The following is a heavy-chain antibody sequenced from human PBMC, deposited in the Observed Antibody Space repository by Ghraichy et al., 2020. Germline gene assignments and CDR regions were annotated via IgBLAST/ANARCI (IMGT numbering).Heavy chain of an antibody. J-gene: IGHJ6*02. CDR3: ARDLAVLRYAKYYYYGMDV. D-gene: IGHD3-9*01. CDR2: IYYSGST. V-gene: IGHV4-59*01. Sequence: SETLSLTCTVSGGSISSYYWSWIRQPPGKGLEWIGYIYYSGSTNYNPSLKSRVTISVDTSKNQFSLKLSSVTAADTAVYYCARDLAVLRYAKYYYYGMDVWGQGTTVTVSS. CDR1: GGSISSYY.